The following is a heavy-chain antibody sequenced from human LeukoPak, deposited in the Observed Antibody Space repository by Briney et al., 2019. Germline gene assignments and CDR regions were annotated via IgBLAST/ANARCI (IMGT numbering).Heavy chain of an antibody. V-gene: IGHV4-34*01. D-gene: IGHD5-12*01. J-gene: IGHJ4*02. CDR1: GGSFSGYY. CDR3: ARGPARDGYNYFDY. Sequence: PSETLSLTCAVYGGSFSGYYWSWIRQPPGKGLEWIGEINHSGSTNYNPSLKSRVTISVGTSKNQFSLKLSSVTAADTAVYYCARGPARDGYNYFDYWGQGTLVTVSS. CDR2: INHSGST.